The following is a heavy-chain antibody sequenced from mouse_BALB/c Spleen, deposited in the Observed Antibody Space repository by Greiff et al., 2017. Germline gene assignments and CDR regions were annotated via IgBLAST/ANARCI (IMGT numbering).Heavy chain of an antibody. V-gene: IGHV6-6*02. CDR1: GFTFSNYW. CDR3: TRRGNPHYYAMDY. Sequence: DVKLVESGGGLVQPGGSMKLSCVASGFTFSNYWMNWVRQSPEKGLEWVAEIRLKSNNYATHYAESVKGRFTISRDDSKSSVYLQMNNLRAEDTGIYYCTRRGNPHYYAMDYWGQGTSVTVSS. CDR2: IRLKSNNYAT. D-gene: IGHD2-1*01. J-gene: IGHJ4*01.